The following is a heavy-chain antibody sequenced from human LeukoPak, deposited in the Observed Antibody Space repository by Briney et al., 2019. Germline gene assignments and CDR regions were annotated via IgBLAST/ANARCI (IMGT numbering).Heavy chain of an antibody. D-gene: IGHD1-14*01. V-gene: IGHV3-23*01. Sequence: GGSLRLSCAASGFTFSSYAMSWVRQAPGKGLEWVSGISGSGGSTYYADSVKGRFTISRDNSKITLYLQLSTLRAEDTAVYFCAKRTGTGWFDYWGQGTLVTVSS. J-gene: IGHJ4*02. CDR1: GFTFSSYA. CDR2: ISGSGGST. CDR3: AKRTGTGWFDY.